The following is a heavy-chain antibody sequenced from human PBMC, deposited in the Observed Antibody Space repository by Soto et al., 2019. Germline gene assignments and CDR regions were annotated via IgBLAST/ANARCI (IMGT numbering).Heavy chain of an antibody. CDR2: ISYDGSNK. CDR1: VFTFSSYA. Sequence: PGWSPRPSCADSVFTFSSYALHSFRQAPGKGLERVAVISYDGSNKYYADSVKGRFTISRDNSKNTLYLQMNSLRAEETAVYYCAREPGYSYGTVDYWGQGTLVTVSS. V-gene: IGHV3-30-3*01. D-gene: IGHD5-18*01. CDR3: AREPGYSYGTVDY. J-gene: IGHJ4*02.